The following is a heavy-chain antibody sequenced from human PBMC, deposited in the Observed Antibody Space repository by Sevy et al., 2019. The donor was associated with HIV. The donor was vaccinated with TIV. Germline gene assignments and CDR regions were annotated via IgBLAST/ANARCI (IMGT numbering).Heavy chain of an antibody. D-gene: IGHD3-22*01. J-gene: IGHJ6*02. CDR2: ISNDGSKT. Sequence: GGSLRLSCAASGFTISRYGLHWVRQAPGKGLEWMSGISNDGSKTDYADAVRGRFIISRDNSKNTLHLQMSNLSPEDTAVYHCARCIGYYCFYYGMDVWGQGTTVTVSS. V-gene: IGHV3-30*04. CDR3: ARCIGYYCFYYGMDV. CDR1: GFTISRYG.